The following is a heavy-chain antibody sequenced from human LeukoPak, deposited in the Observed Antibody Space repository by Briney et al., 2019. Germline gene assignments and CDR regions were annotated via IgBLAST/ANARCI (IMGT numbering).Heavy chain of an antibody. V-gene: IGHV3-15*01. CDR3: TTVGSNGWLYYFDY. J-gene: IGHJ4*02. Sequence: GGSLRLSCAVSGFTFSNAWMNWVRQAPGKGLEWVGRLKSKTDGGTTDYAAPVKGRFTISRDDSKNTLYLQMNSLKTEDTAVYYCTTVGSNGWLYYFDYWGQGTLVTVSS. D-gene: IGHD6-19*01. CDR1: GFTFSNAW. CDR2: LKSKTDGGTT.